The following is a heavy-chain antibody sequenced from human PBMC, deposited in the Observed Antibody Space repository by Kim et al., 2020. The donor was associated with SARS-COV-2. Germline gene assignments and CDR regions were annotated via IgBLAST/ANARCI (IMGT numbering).Heavy chain of an antibody. CDR2: IYPGDSDT. CDR3: ARLGGSSWYGTIYGMDV. V-gene: IGHV5-51*01. D-gene: IGHD6-13*01. CDR1: GYSFTSYW. Sequence: GESLKISCKGSGYSFTSYWIGWVRQMPGKGLEWMGIIYPGDSDTRYSPSFQGQVTISADKSISTAYLQWSSLKASDTAMYYCARLGGSSWYGTIYGMDVWGQGTTVTVSS. J-gene: IGHJ6*02.